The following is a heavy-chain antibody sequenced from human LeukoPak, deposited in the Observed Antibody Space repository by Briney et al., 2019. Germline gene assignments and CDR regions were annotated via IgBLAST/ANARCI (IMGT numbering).Heavy chain of an antibody. CDR2: IYYSGST. V-gene: IGHV4-31*03. D-gene: IGHD4-23*01. CDR3: ARDRYTVVFWYFYL. CDR1: GGSISSGGYY. J-gene: IGHJ2*01. Sequence: PSETLSLTCTVSGGSISSGGYYWSWIRQHPGKGLEWIGYIYYSGSTYYNPSLKSRVTISVDTSKNQFSLKLSSVTAANTAVYYCARDRYTVVFWYFYLWGRGTLVTVSS.